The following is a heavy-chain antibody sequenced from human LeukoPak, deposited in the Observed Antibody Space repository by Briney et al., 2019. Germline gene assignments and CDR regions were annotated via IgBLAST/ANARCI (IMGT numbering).Heavy chain of an antibody. V-gene: IGHV3-23*01. Sequence: GGSLRLSCAASGFTFTTYAMSWVRQAPGKGLEWVSNSGRGSSINYADSVKGRFTISRDNAKNMLYLQMNSLRAEDTAVYSCAKESDSGYHSEGPKYWGLGTLVTVSS. CDR1: GFTFTTYA. CDR2: NSGRGSSI. CDR3: AKESDSGYHSEGPKY. J-gene: IGHJ4*02. D-gene: IGHD5-12*01.